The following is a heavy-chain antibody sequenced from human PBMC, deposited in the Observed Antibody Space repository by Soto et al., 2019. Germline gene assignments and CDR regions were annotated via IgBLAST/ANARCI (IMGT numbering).Heavy chain of an antibody. D-gene: IGHD6-13*01. J-gene: IGHJ4*02. CDR2: ISGSGSTI. CDR1: GFTFSSYA. V-gene: IGHV3-23*01. CDR3: ARDLGYSSQPGIDY. Sequence: EVQLLESGGGLVQPGGSLRLSCAASGFTFSSYAMSWVRQAPGKGLEWVSAISGSGSTIYYADSVKGRFTISRDNAKNSLYLQMNSLRAEDTAVYYCARDLGYSSQPGIDYWGQGTLVTVSS.